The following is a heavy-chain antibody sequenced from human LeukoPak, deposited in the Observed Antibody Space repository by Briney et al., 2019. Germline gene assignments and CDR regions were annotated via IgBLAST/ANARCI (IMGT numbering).Heavy chain of an antibody. CDR1: DGSFSGYY. CDR2: INHSGST. V-gene: IGHV4-34*01. J-gene: IGHJ4*02. Sequence: SETLSLTCAVYDGSFSGYYWSWIRQPPGKGLEWIGEINHSGSTNYNPSLKSRVTISVDTSKNQFSLKLSSVTAADTAVYYCARQSRITMIVVVITAYFDYWGQGTLVTVSS. D-gene: IGHD3-22*01. CDR3: ARQSRITMIVVVITAYFDY.